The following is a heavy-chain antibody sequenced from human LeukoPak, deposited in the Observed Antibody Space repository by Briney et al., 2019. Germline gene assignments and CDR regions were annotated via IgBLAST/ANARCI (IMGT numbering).Heavy chain of an antibody. J-gene: IGHJ4*02. CDR2: ISSSSSYI. CDR3: ARDHYDFWSGPSH. Sequence: GGSLRLSCAASGFTFSSYSMNWVRQAPGKGLEWVSSISSSSSYIYYADSVKGRFTISRDNAKNSLYLQMNSLRAEDTAVCYCARDHYDFWSGPSHWGQGTLVTVSS. D-gene: IGHD3-3*01. CDR1: GFTFSSYS. V-gene: IGHV3-21*01.